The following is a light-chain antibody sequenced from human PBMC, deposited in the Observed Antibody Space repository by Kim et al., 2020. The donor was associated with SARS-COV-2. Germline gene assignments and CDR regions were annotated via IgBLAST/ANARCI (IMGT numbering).Light chain of an antibody. CDR2: GNS. J-gene: IGLJ2*01. V-gene: IGLV1-40*01. Sequence: QSVLTQPPSVSGAPGQRVTISCTGSSSNIGAGYDVHWYQQLPGTAPKLLIYGNSNRPSGVPDRFSGSKSGTSASLAITGLQAEDEADCYCQSYDSSLSGVVFGGGTQLTVL. CDR3: QSYDSSLSGVV. CDR1: SSNIGAGYD.